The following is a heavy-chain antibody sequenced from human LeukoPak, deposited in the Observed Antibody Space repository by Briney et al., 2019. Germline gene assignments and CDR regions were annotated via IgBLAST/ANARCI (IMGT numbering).Heavy chain of an antibody. Sequence: GGSLRLSCAASGFTFSSYAMHWVRQAPGKGLEYVSAISSNGGSTYYANSVKGRFTISRDNSKNTLYLQMGSLRAEDMAVYYCARDTDEAGFDYWGQGTLVTVSP. CDR2: ISSNGGST. J-gene: IGHJ4*02. CDR1: GFTFSSYA. CDR3: ARDTDEAGFDY. V-gene: IGHV3-64*01. D-gene: IGHD5-24*01.